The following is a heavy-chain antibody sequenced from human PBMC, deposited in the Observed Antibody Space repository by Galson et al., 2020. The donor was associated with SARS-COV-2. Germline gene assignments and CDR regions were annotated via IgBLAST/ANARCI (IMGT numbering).Heavy chain of an antibody. D-gene: IGHD3-10*01. CDR1: GGSFNDYY. CDR3: ARGSLSVTMVLVVFTGSLYYFDF. J-gene: IGHJ4*02. CDR2: VNHRGNT. V-gene: IGHV4-34*01. Sequence: SQTLSLTCAVYGGSFNDYYWSWVRQPPGKGLEWIGEVNHRGNTNYNPSLKSRVTISADTSKNQFSLKLNSVTAADTAVYYCARGSLSVTMVLVVFTGSLYYFDFWGQGTQVAVSP.